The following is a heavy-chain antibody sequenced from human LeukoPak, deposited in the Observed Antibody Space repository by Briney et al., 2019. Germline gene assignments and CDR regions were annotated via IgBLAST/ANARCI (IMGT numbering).Heavy chain of an antibody. D-gene: IGHD2-15*01. V-gene: IGHV3-30*14. CDR1: GFSFRRYD. J-gene: IGHJ5*02. CDR3: ARAAAVSGAFRDNWFDP. Sequence: GRSLRLSCAASGFSFRRYDMHWVRQAQGKGLEWVAAISNDGRKEIYTDSVKGRFTISRDNSKNTLYLQMNSLRAEDTAVYYCARAAAVSGAFRDNWFDPWGQGNLVTVSS. CDR2: ISNDGRKE.